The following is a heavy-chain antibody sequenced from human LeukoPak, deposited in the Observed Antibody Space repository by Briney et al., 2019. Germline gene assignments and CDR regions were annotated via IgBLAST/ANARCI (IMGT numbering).Heavy chain of an antibody. J-gene: IGHJ5*02. D-gene: IGHD3-9*01. CDR1: GFTFSSYS. Sequence: GGSLRLSCAASGFTFSSYSMNWVRQAPGKGLEWVSSISSSSSYIYYADSVKGRFTISRDNSKNTLYLQMNSLRAEDTAVYYCAKDIEILRYFDWLHSWFDPWGQGTLVTVSS. V-gene: IGHV3-21*04. CDR2: ISSSSSYI. CDR3: AKDIEILRYFDWLHSWFDP.